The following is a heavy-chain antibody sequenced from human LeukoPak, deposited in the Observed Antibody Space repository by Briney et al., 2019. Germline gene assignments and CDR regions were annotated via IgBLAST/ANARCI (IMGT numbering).Heavy chain of an antibody. CDR2: ISSDGRT. D-gene: IGHD3-10*01. Sequence: AGGSLRLSCAGTGFSVSSNYFNWVRQAPGKGLEWVSVISSDGRTFYADSVKGRFTISRDNAKNSLYLQMNSLRAEDTAVYYCARWWGYYGSGGNDYWGQGTLVTVSS. J-gene: IGHJ4*02. V-gene: IGHV3-66*01. CDR3: ARWWGYYGSGGNDY. CDR1: GFSVSSNY.